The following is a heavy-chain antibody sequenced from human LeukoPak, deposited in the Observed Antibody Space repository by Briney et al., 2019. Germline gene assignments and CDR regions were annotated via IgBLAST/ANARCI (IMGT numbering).Heavy chain of an antibody. J-gene: IGHJ4*02. CDR3: ARVVTSGYYMLDD. CDR2: IYHSGST. Sequence: SETLSLTCTVSGYSISSGYYWGWIRQPPGKGLEWIGSIYHSGSTYYNPSLKSRVTISVDTSKNQFSLKLSSVTAADTAVYYCARVVTSGYYMLDDWGQGTLVTVSS. CDR1: GYSISSGYY. V-gene: IGHV4-38-2*02. D-gene: IGHD3-3*01.